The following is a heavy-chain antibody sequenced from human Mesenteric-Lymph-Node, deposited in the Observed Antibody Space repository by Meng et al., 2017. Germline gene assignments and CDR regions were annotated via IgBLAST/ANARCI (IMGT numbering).Heavy chain of an antibody. J-gene: IGHJ4*02. CDR1: GGAVSSGGYY. CDR2: IYYSGST. V-gene: IGHV4-31*03. Sequence: QVHLQESGTGRVKPSQTLSLTCTVSGGAVSSGGYYWTWIRQPPGKGLEWFGHIYYSGSTFYNPSLKRRVIISIDTSKNQFSLNLRSVTAADTAVYYCARVSSGWDYFDYWGQGTLVTVSS. CDR3: ARVSSGWDYFDY. D-gene: IGHD6-19*01.